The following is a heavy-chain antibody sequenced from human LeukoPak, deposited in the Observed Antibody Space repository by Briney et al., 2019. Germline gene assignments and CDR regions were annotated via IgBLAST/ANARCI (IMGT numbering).Heavy chain of an antibody. Sequence: PSETLSLTCTVSGVSISIYYWSWIRQPPGKGLEWIGYIYNSESTYYNPSLKSRVTISLGTSKNQFSLRLSSVTAADTAVYYCARVKGSNWFDPWGQGTLVTVSS. CDR1: GVSISIYY. CDR2: IYNSEST. CDR3: ARVKGSNWFDP. D-gene: IGHD6-6*01. J-gene: IGHJ5*02. V-gene: IGHV4-59*01.